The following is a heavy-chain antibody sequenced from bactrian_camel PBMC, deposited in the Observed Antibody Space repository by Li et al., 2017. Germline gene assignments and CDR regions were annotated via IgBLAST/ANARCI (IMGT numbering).Heavy chain of an antibody. V-gene: IGHV3S1*01. CDR1: GYTYNRNC. D-gene: IGHD6*01. Sequence: VQLVESGGGSVQAGGSLRLSCAASGYTYNRNCMAWFRQAPGKEREGVASIDSRSFTPYADSVKGRFTISKDNAKNTLYLQMNSLQPEDTAMYYCAAGRVCVTNMIQSQAWYNYWGQGTQVTVST. CDR2: IDSRSFT. J-gene: IGHJ4*01. CDR3: AAGRVCVTNMIQSQAWYNY.